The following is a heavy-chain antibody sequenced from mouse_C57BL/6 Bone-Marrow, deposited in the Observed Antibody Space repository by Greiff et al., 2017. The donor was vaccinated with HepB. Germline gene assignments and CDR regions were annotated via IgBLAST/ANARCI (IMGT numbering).Heavy chain of an antibody. J-gene: IGHJ4*01. Sequence: EVKLMESEGGLVQPGSSMKLSCTASGFTFSDYYMAWVRQVPEKGLEWVANINYDGSSTYYLDSLKSRFIISRDNAKNILYLRMSSLKSEDTATYYCARDRGGSIAMDYWGQGTSVTVSS. CDR3: ARDRGGSIAMDY. CDR1: GFTFSDYY. V-gene: IGHV5-16*01. D-gene: IGHD2-3*01. CDR2: INYDGSST.